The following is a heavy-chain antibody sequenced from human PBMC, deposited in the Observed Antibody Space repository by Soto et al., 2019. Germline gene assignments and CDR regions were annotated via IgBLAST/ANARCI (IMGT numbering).Heavy chain of an antibody. V-gene: IGHV1-2*04. CDR1: GYTFTGYY. D-gene: IGHD2-2*01. J-gene: IGHJ6*03. Sequence: ASVKVSCKASGYTFTGYYMHWVRQAPGQGLEWMGWINPNSGGTNYAQKFQGWVTMTRDTSISTAYMELSRLRSDDTAVYYCARGVVVVPAVHYYYYMDVWGKGTTVTVSS. CDR3: ARGVVVVPAVHYYYYMDV. CDR2: INPNSGGT.